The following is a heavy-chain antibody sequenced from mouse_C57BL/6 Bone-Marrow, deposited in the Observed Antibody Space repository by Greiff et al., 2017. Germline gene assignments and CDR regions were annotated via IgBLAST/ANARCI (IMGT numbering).Heavy chain of an antibody. CDR3: ASSAYDSNLDAMDY. J-gene: IGHJ4*01. D-gene: IGHD2-5*01. V-gene: IGHV1-69*01. Sequence: QVQLQQPGAELVMPGASVKLSCKASGYTFTSYWMHWVKQRPGQGLEWIGEIDPSDSYTNYNQKFKGKSTLTVANSSSTAYMQLSSLTSVDSAVYDGASSAYDSNLDAMDYWGQGTSVTVSS. CDR2: IDPSDSYT. CDR1: GYTFTSYW.